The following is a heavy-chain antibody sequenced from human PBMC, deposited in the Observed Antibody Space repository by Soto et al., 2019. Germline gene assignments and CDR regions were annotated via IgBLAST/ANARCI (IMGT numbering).Heavy chain of an antibody. Sequence: QVQLVESGGGVVQPGRSLRLSCVASGVSFSTYGMHWVRQAPGKGLEWVASIWHDGIYKFHADAVKGRFAISRDNSKNSLYLQMNSLSVEDTAMYYWATEGGVGYGSSWGAFWGQGTLVTVSS. D-gene: IGHD6-13*01. CDR1: GVSFSTYG. CDR2: IWHDGIYK. CDR3: ATEGGVGYGSSWGAF. V-gene: IGHV3-33*01. J-gene: IGHJ4*02.